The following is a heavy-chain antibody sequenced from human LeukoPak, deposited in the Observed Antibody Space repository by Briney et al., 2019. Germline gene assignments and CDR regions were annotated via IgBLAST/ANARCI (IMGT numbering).Heavy chain of an antibody. CDR2: ITGSGDTT. Sequence: PGASLRLSCAASGLIFRNYAMSWVRKAPGKGLEWVSAITGSGDTTYYADSVKGRFTISRDNSKNTLYVEMNTLRAEDTAVYYCAKWGDYDILTGYYVSDFWGQGTLVTVSS. D-gene: IGHD3-9*01. CDR3: AKWGDYDILTGYYVSDF. CDR1: GLIFRNYA. V-gene: IGHV3-23*01. J-gene: IGHJ4*02.